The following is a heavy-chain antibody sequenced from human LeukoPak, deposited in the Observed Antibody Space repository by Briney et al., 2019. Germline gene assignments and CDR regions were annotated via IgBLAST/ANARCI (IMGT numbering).Heavy chain of an antibody. J-gene: IGHJ4*02. D-gene: IGHD3-22*01. CDR3: ASWFFGYYDSSGYHDY. Sequence: PGGSLRLSCAASGFIFSSYSMNWVRPAPGKGLEWVSYISSSSSTIYYADSVKGRFTISRDNAKNSLYLQMNSLRAENTAVYYCASWFFGYYDSSGYHDYWGQGTLVTVSS. CDR1: GFIFSSYS. CDR2: ISSSSSTI. V-gene: IGHV3-48*01.